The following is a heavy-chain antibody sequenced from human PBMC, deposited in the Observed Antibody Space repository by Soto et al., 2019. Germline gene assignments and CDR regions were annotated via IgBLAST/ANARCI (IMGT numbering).Heavy chain of an antibody. D-gene: IGHD4-17*01. CDR1: GGSVTNSSYY. Sequence: PSDTLSLTCTVSGGSVTNSSYYWGWIRQSPGKGLEWIGSVYYRGRSYSKSSVKSRVTISVDTSKNRFSLSLNSVTASDTAVYFCVSQRTTVPTQAYFDYWGPGALVTVS. V-gene: IGHV4-39*01. CDR3: VSQRTTVPTQAYFDY. J-gene: IGHJ4*02. CDR2: VYYRGRS.